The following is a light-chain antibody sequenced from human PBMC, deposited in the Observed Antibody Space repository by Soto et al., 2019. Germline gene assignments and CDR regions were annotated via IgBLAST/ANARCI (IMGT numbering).Light chain of an antibody. CDR2: DTS. Sequence: DIPMTQSPSSLSASVGDRVNITCQASQDISKYLNWYQQKSGKAPNLLIYDTSNLETGVPSRFSGSGSGTHFTFTINSLQPEDTAIYYCQQYDNLPRNTFGQGTKLEIK. CDR3: QQYDNLPRNT. CDR1: QDISKY. J-gene: IGKJ2*01. V-gene: IGKV1-33*01.